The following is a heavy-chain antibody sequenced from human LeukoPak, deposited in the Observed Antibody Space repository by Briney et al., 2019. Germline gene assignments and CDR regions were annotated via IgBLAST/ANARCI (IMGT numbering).Heavy chain of an antibody. Sequence: GASVTVSCKASGYTFTSYYMHWVRQAPGQGLEWMGIINPSGGSTSYAQKFQGRVTMTRDMSTSTVYMELSSLRSEDTAVYYCARVLTPYYMDVWGKGTTVTVS. CDR2: INPSGGST. J-gene: IGHJ6*03. V-gene: IGHV1-46*01. CDR3: ARVLTPYYMDV. CDR1: GYTFTSYY.